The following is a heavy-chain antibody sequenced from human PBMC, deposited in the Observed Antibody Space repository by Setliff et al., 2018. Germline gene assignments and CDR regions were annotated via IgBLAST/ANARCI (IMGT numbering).Heavy chain of an antibody. V-gene: IGHV3-7*03. J-gene: IGHJ4*02. CDR1: GFTFSSYW. CDR3: TRSRGTTVYDY. D-gene: IGHD1-7*01. CDR2: IKQDGSVK. Sequence: GSLRLSCAASGFTFSSYWMNWVRQAPGKGLEWVANIKQDGSVKNYVDSVKGRFTISRDSTKNLVYLQMDSLRADDTAVYYCTRSRGTTVYDYWGQGTLVTVSS.